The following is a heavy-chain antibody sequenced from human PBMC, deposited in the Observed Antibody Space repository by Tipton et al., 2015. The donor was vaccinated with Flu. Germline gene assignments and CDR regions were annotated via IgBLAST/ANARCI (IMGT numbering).Heavy chain of an antibody. CDR3: VRLGITFPERNQYFDL. D-gene: IGHD2/OR15-2a*01. CDR2: MYASGGT. J-gene: IGHJ2*01. CDR1: GGSISNYY. Sequence: TLSLTCTVSGGSISNYYWGWIRQPAGKGLEFIGRMYASGGTRYNPSLKSRVTMSANTSKNQVSLMLSSVAAADTAVYYCVRLGITFPERNQYFDLWGRGTLVTVSS. V-gene: IGHV4-4*07.